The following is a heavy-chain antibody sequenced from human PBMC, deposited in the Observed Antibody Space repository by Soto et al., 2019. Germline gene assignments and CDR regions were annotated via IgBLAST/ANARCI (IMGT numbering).Heavy chain of an antibody. CDR1: GVTSINYA. Sequence: GRPMRLSWRAAGVTSINYARSRISKTKGKGLEWVSVISGSGDSTYYADSVKGRFTISRDNSRNTLYLQIYSLRTEDAAVYYCASSYFYDSGGYYPFDYWGQGTLVTVSS. CDR3: ASSYFYDSGGYYPFDY. D-gene: IGHD3-22*01. V-gene: IGHV3-23*01. J-gene: IGHJ4*02. CDR2: ISGSGDST.